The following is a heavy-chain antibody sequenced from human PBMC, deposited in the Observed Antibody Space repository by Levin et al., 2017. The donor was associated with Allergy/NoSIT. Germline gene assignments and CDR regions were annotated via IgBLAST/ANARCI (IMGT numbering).Heavy chain of an antibody. Sequence: GESLKISCVASGFSFSAFGIHWVRQAPGKGLEWVTLITSDGGHQFYADSVKGRFTVSRDNSINTLFLHVNSLRVDDTAVYYCAKGGDMDVWGQGTTVTVSS. CDR2: ITSDGGHQ. V-gene: IGHV3-30*18. J-gene: IGHJ6*02. CDR1: GFSFSAFG. CDR3: AKGGDMDV. D-gene: IGHD3-16*01.